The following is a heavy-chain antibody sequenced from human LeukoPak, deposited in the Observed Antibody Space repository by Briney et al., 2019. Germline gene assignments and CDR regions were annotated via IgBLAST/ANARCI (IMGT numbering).Heavy chain of an antibody. J-gene: IGHJ6*03. CDR1: GFAFSSFA. D-gene: IGHD6-19*01. CDR3: TKELHVAVAVADNYCFYMDV. Sequence: GGSLRLSCAASGFAFSSFAMGWVRQSPGKGLEWLSTINGGGNTTFYADSVKGRFTISRDNSKNTLYLHMDSLRPDDTAIYYCTKELHVAVAVADNYCFYMDVWGRGTAVSVSS. CDR2: INGGGNTT. V-gene: IGHV3-23*01.